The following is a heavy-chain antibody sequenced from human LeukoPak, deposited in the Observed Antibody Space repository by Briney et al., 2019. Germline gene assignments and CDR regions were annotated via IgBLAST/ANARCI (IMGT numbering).Heavy chain of an antibody. CDR2: ISGSGGST. Sequence: GGSLRLSCAAPGFTFSSYAMSWVRQAPGKGLEWVSAISGSGGSTYYADSVKGRFTISRDNSKNTLYLQMNSLRAEDTAVYYCANSYYDSSGYSDFEYDYWGQGTLVTVSS. J-gene: IGHJ4*02. CDR1: GFTFSSYA. V-gene: IGHV3-23*01. D-gene: IGHD3-22*01. CDR3: ANSYYDSSGYSDFEYDY.